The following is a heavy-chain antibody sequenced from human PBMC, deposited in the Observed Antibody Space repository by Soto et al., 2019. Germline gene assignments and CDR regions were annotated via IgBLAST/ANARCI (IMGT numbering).Heavy chain of an antibody. V-gene: IGHV3-48*04. CDR2: ISSSSSTM. D-gene: IGHD3-3*01. J-gene: IGHJ4*02. CDR3: VTNPLWSGYYGDDY. CDR1: GCTFSSYS. Sequence: PGGSLRLSCAASGCTFSSYSMNWVRQAPGKGLEWVSYISSSSSTMYYADSVKGRFTISRDNAKNSLYLQMNSLRAEDTAVYYCVTNPLWSGYYGDDYWGQRTLVTVSS.